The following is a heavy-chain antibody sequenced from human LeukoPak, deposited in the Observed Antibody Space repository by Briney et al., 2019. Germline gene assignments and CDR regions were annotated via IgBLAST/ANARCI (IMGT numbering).Heavy chain of an antibody. D-gene: IGHD5-24*01. CDR3: ATMASNDFEY. CDR2: IKPDGREK. V-gene: IGHV3-7*03. CDR1: GSTLSNYW. J-gene: IGHJ4*02. Sequence: GGSLRLSCEASGSTLSNYWITWVRQAPGKGLEWVANIKPDGREKYYMPSVKGRFTISRDSAKNSFYLQMNSLRAEDTAVYYCATMASNDFEYWGQGTLVTVSS.